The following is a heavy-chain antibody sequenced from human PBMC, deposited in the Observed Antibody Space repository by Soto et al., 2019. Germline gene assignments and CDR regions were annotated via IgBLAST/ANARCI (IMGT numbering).Heavy chain of an antibody. CDR2: ISPNNDNT. CDR1: GYTFTTSG. Sequence: QVQLVQSGAEVKMPGASVKVSCKASGYTFTTSGIAWVLQAPGQAPEWVGWISPNNDNTHFAQKFQGRVTITTDTSTSSVYMELRSLRSNDTPVYYCVREDCYGATCFIGDHWGQVNLFTVSS. D-gene: IGHD1-26*01. CDR3: VREDCYGATCFIGDH. V-gene: IGHV1-18*01. J-gene: IGHJ4*02.